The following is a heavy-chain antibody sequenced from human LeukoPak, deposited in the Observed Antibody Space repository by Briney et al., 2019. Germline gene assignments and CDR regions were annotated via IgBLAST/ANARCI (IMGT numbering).Heavy chain of an antibody. CDR2: IRDSGEA. V-gene: IGHV3-66*03. Sequence: PGGSLRLSCAVSGFRVSDYYMSWVRQAPGKGLEWVGLIRDSGEAFYADFARGRSAISRDESENTLYLQMNSLRVEDTAVYFCARDRAANQDWVEFDPWCQGTPVIVSS. CDR3: ARDRAANQDWVEFDP. J-gene: IGHJ5*02. D-gene: IGHD3/OR15-3a*01. CDR1: GFRVSDYY.